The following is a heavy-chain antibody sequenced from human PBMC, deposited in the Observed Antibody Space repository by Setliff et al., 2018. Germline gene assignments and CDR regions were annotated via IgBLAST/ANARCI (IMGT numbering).Heavy chain of an antibody. J-gene: IGHJ6*03. CDR3: ARDPNSGSYWNYYYYMDV. D-gene: IGHD1-26*01. CDR2: IIPIFGTA. Sequence: SVKVSCKASGATFSSYAISWVRQAPGQGLEWMGGIIPIFGTAKYAQKFQGRVTITADQSTRTAYMELSSLRSDDTAVYYCARDPNSGSYWNYYYYMDVWGKGTTVTV. CDR1: GATFSSYA. V-gene: IGHV1-69*13.